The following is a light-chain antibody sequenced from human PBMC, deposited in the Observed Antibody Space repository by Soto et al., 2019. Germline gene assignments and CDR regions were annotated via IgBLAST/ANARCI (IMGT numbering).Light chain of an antibody. CDR3: SSYTSRSTLA. CDR1: SSDVGGFDY. V-gene: IGLV2-14*01. Sequence: QSVLTQPASVSGSPGQSITISCTGTSSDVGGFDYVSWCQQHPGKAPKLMIYEVSNRPSGVSNRFSGSKSGNTASLTISGLQAEDEADYYCSSYTSRSTLAFGGGTKVTVL. J-gene: IGLJ2*01. CDR2: EVS.